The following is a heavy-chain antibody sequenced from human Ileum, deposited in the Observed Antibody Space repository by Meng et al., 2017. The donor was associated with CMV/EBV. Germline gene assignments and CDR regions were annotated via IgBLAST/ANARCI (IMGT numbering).Heavy chain of an antibody. CDR2: INHSGST. J-gene: IGHJ5*02. D-gene: IGHD3-22*01. Sequence: LRLSCAVYGGSFSGYYWSWIRQPPGKGLEWIGEINHSGSTNYNPSLKSRVTISVDTSKNQFSLKLSSVTAADTAVYYCARVVYYYDSSAPGRWFDPWGQGTRVTVSS. V-gene: IGHV4-34*01. CDR1: GGSFSGYY. CDR3: ARVVYYYDSSAPGRWFDP.